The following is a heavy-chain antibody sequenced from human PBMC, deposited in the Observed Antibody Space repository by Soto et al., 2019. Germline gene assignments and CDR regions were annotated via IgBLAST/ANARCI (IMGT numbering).Heavy chain of an antibody. V-gene: IGHV3-23*01. CDR2: ISGSGGST. Sequence: PGWSLRLSCASSVFTFISYAMSWVRQAPGKGLEWVSAISGSGGSTYYADSVKGRFTISRDNSKNTLYLQMNSLRAEDTAVYYCAKDEGSPYSSGHFDIWGQGTMVTVSS. D-gene: IGHD6-19*01. J-gene: IGHJ3*02. CDR3: AKDEGSPYSSGHFDI. CDR1: VFTFISYA.